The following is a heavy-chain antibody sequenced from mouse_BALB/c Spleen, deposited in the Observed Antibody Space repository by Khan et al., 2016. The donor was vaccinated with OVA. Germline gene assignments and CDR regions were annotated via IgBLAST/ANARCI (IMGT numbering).Heavy chain of an antibody. D-gene: IGHD2-4*01. CDR1: GYSITSEYA. V-gene: IGHV3-2*02. Sequence: EVQLVESGPGLVKPSQSLSLTCTVTGYSITSEYAWNWIRQFPGNKLEWMGYISYSGNTRYNPSLKSRISITRDTSKNQFFLQLNSVTTEDTATNYCARKDYYDYDPFSYWGQGTLVTVSA. CDR3: ARKDYYDYDPFSY. CDR2: ISYSGNT. J-gene: IGHJ3*01.